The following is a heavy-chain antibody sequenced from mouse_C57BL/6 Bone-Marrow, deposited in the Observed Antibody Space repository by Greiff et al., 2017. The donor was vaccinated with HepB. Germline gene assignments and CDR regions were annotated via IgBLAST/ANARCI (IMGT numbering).Heavy chain of an antibody. CDR3: ARRRAYYSNSFDV. V-gene: IGHV1-26*01. CDR1: GYTFTDYY. CDR2: INPNNGGT. Sequence: EVKLQQSGPELVKPGASVKISCKASGYTFTDYYMNWVKQSHGKSLEWIGDINPNNGGTSYNQKFKGKATLTVDKSSSTAYMELRSLTSEDSAVYYCARRRAYYSNSFDVWGTGTTVTVSS. D-gene: IGHD2-5*01. J-gene: IGHJ1*03.